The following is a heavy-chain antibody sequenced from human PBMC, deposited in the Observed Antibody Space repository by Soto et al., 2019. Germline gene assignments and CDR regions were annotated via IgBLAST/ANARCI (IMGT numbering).Heavy chain of an antibody. CDR1: GVSISSIFYY. V-gene: IGHV4-39*01. CDR3: AGHLGPPLEYFDF. J-gene: IGHJ4*01. Sequence: SDTLSLTCPVPGVSISSIFYYWGLIRQPPGKGLEWIGTIYFGGRTYYNPSLKSRVTISVDTSKNQLSLKLTSVTAADTAVYYCAGHLGPPLEYFDFRGHGTLVTVSS. CDR2: IYFGGRT.